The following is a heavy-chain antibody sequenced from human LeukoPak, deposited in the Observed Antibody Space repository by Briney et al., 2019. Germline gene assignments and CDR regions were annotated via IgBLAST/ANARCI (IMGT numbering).Heavy chain of an antibody. V-gene: IGHV3-33*06. J-gene: IGHJ4*02. CDR1: GFTFSSYG. CDR2: IWYDGSNK. D-gene: IGHD3-3*01. Sequence: PGGSLRLAWAAAGFTFSSYGIDWVRQAPGKGLGWEAVIWYDGSNKYYADSVNGRFTISRDNSKNTMYMQINSLLTEETAVNYCAKTLRPYYDFWSGLDYWGQGTLVTVSS. CDR3: AKTLRPYYDFWSGLDY.